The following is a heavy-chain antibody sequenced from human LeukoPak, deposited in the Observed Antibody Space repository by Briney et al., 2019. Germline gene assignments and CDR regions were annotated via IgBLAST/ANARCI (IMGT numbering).Heavy chain of an antibody. J-gene: IGHJ3*02. CDR1: GFTFSSYG. V-gene: IGHV3-30*18. CDR3: AKGEGPDDYGYAFDI. Sequence: QPGGPLRLSCAASGFTFSSYGMHWVRQAPGKGLEWVAVISYDGSNKYYADSVKGRFTISRDNSKNTLYLQMNSLRAEDTAVYYCAKGEGPDDYGYAFDIWGQGTMVTVSS. CDR2: ISYDGSNK. D-gene: IGHD4-17*01.